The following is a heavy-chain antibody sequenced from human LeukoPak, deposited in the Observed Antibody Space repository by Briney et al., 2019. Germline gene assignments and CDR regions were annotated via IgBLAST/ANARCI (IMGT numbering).Heavy chain of an antibody. CDR3: AREGAAAQDVNWFAP. J-gene: IGHJ5*02. D-gene: IGHD6-25*01. CDR2: INPNNGHV. Sequence: GASVKVSCKTSGYTFTGYYMHWVRQAPGQGLEWMGWINPNNGHVHYVQKFQDRVTMTRDTSIRTAYMELNSLTSDDTAVSYCAREGAAAQDVNWFAPWGQGTLVTVSS. V-gene: IGHV1-2*02. CDR1: GYTFTGYY.